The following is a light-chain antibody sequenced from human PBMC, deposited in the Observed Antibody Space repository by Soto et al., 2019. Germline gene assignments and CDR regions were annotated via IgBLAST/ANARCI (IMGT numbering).Light chain of an antibody. CDR2: GAS. J-gene: IGKJ2*01. CDR3: QLYGTSPRYT. Sequence: EVVLTQSPGTLSLSPGERATLSYRASQSVSSSYLAWYQQKPGQAPRLLIYGASSRATGIPDRFSGSGSGTDFTLTISRLEPEDFAVYYCQLYGTSPRYTFGQGTKLEIK. CDR1: QSVSSSY. V-gene: IGKV3-20*01.